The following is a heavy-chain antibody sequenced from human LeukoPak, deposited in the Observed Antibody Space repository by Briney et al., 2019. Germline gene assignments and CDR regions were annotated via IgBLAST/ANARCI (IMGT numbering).Heavy chain of an antibody. CDR1: GYTFTSYD. D-gene: IGHD6-6*01. CDR3: ARESGEYSSSPYDY. V-gene: IGHV1-8*01. Sequence: GASVKVSCKASGYTFTSYDINWVRQATGQGLEWMGWMNPNSGNTGYAQKFQGRVTMTRNTSISTAYMELSSLRSEDTAVYYCARESGEYSSSPYDYWGQGTLVTASS. J-gene: IGHJ4*02. CDR2: MNPNSGNT.